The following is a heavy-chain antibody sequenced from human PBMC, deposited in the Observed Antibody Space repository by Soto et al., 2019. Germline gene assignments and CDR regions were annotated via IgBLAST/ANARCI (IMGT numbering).Heavy chain of an antibody. CDR2: IRAYNGKT. V-gene: IGHV1-18*01. CDR1: GYTCSSFG. Sequence: QVQLVQSGAEVKKPGASVKVSCKASGYTCSSFGINWVRQAPGQGLEWMGWIRAYNGKTKYAQKLQGRVTTTTDTSTGTAETVLGTLSPGVTAVYYWARVGGRGCGGGSYGMDVWGQGTTVTFSS. D-gene: IGHD3-10*01. J-gene: IGHJ6*02. CDR3: ARVGGRGCGGGSYGMDV.